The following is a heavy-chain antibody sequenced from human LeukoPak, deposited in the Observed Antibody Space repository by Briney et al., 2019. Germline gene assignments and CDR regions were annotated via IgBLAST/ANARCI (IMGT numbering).Heavy chain of an antibody. CDR3: ASPHSSGSRYYFDY. D-gene: IGHD3-22*01. CDR2: ISSSGSTI. CDR1: GFTFSDYY. J-gene: IGHJ4*02. V-gene: IGHV3-11*01. Sequence: PGGSLRLSCASSGFTFSDYYMSWIRQAPGKGLEWVSYISSSGSTIYYADSVKGRFTISRDNAKNSLYLQMNSLRAEHTAVYYCASPHSSGSRYYFDYWGQGTLVTVSS.